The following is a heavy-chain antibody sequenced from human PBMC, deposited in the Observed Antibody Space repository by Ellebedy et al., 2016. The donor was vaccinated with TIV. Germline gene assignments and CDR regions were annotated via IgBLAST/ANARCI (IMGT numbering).Heavy chain of an antibody. CDR1: GGSVSTTRYY. J-gene: IGHJ5*02. Sequence: MPSETLSLTCSVSGGSVSTTRYYWAWIRQPPGKGLEWIGSLYHSGSIYYNPSLKSQVTISVDTSENHFSLKLSSVTAADTAVYYCARDAMSYRFDPWGQGTLVTVSS. D-gene: IGHD5/OR15-5a*01. V-gene: IGHV4-39*02. CDR3: ARDAMSYRFDP. CDR2: LYHSGSI.